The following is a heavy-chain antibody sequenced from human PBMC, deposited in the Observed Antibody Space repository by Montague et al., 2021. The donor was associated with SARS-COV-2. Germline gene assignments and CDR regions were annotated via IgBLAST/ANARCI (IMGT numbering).Heavy chain of an antibody. J-gene: IGHJ1*01. CDR1: AASVRSGNSY. D-gene: IGHD3-22*01. V-gene: IGHV4-61*01. CDR2: TSYSGST. CDR3: ARIGYESVGYYYIYPD. Sequence: SETLSLTCTVSAASVRSGNSYWNWIRQPPGKGLEWIGYTSYSGSTNYSPSLQSRVTISVDTSKNQLSLKLISATAADTAVYYCARIGYESVGYYYIYPDWGQGTLVTVSS.